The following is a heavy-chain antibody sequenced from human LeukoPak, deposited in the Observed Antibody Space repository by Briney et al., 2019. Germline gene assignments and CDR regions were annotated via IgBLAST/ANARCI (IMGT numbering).Heavy chain of an antibody. V-gene: IGHV1-18*01. CDR2: ISPYNDNK. J-gene: IGHJ4*02. Sequence: ASVKVSCKTSGYTFIRYGISWVRQAPGQGLEWMGWISPYNDNKKFLQKLQGRVTMTTDTSTSTAYMELRSLTSDDTGIYYCAREESIGSYQFLHDSWGQGTLVTVSS. D-gene: IGHD3-10*01. CDR3: AREESIGSYQFLHDS. CDR1: GYTFIRYG.